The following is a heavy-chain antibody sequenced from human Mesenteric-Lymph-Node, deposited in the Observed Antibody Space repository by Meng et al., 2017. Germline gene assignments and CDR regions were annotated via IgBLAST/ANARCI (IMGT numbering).Heavy chain of an antibody. Sequence: GESLKISCAASGFTFSNYAMTWVRQAPGKGLEGESSISASGGNTFYADSIKGRFTISRDNSKNALYLQMNSLRAEDTAVYYCAKDSGYFDYWGQGTLVTVSS. CDR1: GFTFSNYA. CDR3: AKDSGYFDY. J-gene: IGHJ4*02. CDR2: ISASGGNT. V-gene: IGHV3-23*01.